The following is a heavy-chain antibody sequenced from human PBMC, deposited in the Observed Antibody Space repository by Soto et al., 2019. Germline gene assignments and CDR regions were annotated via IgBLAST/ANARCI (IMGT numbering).Heavy chain of an antibody. V-gene: IGHV4-39*07. D-gene: IGHD3-3*01. J-gene: IGHJ6*02. Sequence: SETLSLTCTVSGGSISSGSYYWGWIRQPPGKGLEWIGSIYYSGSTYYNLSLKSRVTISVDTSKNQFSLKLSSVTAADTAVYYCARDGGFYYGMDVWGQGTTVTVSS. CDR3: ARDGGFYYGMDV. CDR2: IYYSGST. CDR1: GGSISSGSYY.